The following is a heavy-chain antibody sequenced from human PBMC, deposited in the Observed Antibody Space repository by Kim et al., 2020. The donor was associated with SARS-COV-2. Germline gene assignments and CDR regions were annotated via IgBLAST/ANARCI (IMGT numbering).Heavy chain of an antibody. V-gene: IGHV3-33*01. CDR1: GFTFSSYG. D-gene: IGHD2-2*01. CDR3: ARDCFLYCSSTTYPFDY. CDR2: IWYDGGNK. Sequence: GGSLRLSCAASGFTFSSYGMHWVRQAPGKGLEWVAVIWYDGGNKYYADSVRGRFTISRDNSKNTLYLQMNSLRAEDTAVYYCARDCFLYCSSTTYPFDYWGQGTLVTISS. J-gene: IGHJ4*02.